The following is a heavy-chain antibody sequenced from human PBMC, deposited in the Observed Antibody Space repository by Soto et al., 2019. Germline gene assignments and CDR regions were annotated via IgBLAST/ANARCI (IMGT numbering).Heavy chain of an antibody. CDR3: ARIDYPQAY. CDR1: GFTFSTYW. J-gene: IGHJ4*02. D-gene: IGHD3-10*01. V-gene: IGHV3-7*01. CDR2: IKQDGSEK. Sequence: LRLSCAASGFTFSTYWMSWVRQAPGKGLEWVANIKQDGSEKYYVDSVKGRFTISRDNAKSSLYLQMNSLRAEDTAVYYCARIDYPQAYWGQGTLVTVSS.